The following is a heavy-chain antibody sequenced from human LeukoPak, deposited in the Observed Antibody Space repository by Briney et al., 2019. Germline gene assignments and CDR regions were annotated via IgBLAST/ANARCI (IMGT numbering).Heavy chain of an antibody. D-gene: IGHD2-15*01. V-gene: IGHV3-7*03. Sequence: GGSLRLSCAASGFTFSDYWMSWVRQAPGKGLEWGANIKQDGSEKYYVDSVKGRFTISRDNAKNSLYLQMNSLRAEDTAVYYCARAPYCIGGSCRFDYWGQGTLVTVSS. CDR2: IKQDGSEK. CDR3: ARAPYCIGGSCRFDY. J-gene: IGHJ4*02. CDR1: GFTFSDYW.